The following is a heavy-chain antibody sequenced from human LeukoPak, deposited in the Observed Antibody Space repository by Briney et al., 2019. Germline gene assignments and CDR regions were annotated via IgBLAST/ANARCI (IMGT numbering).Heavy chain of an antibody. Sequence: SVKVSCKASGGTFTSYAISWVRQAPGQGLDWMGRIIPILGIANYAQKFQGRVTITADKSTSTAYMELSSLRSEDTAVYYCARNKVNYYGSGSVYGMDVWGQGTTVTVSS. CDR2: IIPILGIA. J-gene: IGHJ6*02. CDR1: GGTFTSYA. V-gene: IGHV1-69*04. D-gene: IGHD3-10*01. CDR3: ARNKVNYYGSGSVYGMDV.